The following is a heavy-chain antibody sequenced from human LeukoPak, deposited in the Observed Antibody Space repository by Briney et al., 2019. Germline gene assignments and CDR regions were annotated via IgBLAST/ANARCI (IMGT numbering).Heavy chain of an antibody. D-gene: IGHD6-13*01. V-gene: IGHV3-7*03. CDR1: GFSFSTYW. J-gene: IGHJ4*02. CDR3: AKESGIAAAGFFDY. Sequence: GGSLRLSCATSGFSFSTYWMSWVRQAPGKGLEWVANIKRDGSEKYYVDSVKGRFTISRDNAKNSLYLEMNSLRAEDTAVYYCAKESGIAAAGFFDYWGQGTLVTVSS. CDR2: IKRDGSEK.